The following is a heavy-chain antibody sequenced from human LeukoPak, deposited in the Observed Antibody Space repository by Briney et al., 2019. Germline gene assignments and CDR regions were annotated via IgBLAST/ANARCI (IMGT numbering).Heavy chain of an antibody. Sequence: SSVKVSCKASGGTFSSYAISWVRQAPGQGLEWMGRIIPILGIANYAQKFQGRVTITADKSTSTAYMELSSLRSEDTAVYYCAMGVVVPEYYFDYWGQGTLVTVSS. V-gene: IGHV1-69*04. CDR2: IIPILGIA. CDR3: AMGVVVPEYYFDY. CDR1: GGTFSSYA. J-gene: IGHJ4*02. D-gene: IGHD2-2*01.